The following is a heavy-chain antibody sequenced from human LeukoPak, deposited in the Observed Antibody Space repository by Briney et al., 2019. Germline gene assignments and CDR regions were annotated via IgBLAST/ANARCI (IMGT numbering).Heavy chain of an antibody. Sequence: GGSLRLSCAASGFIFTNFAMHWVRQAPGKGLEWVAAISNDERNKYYAESVKGRFTISRDNSNSMVYLQMTSLRLEDTAVYYCARPSPPGDGYNPSDQWGQGSLVIVSS. V-gene: IGHV3-30*04. D-gene: IGHD5-24*01. CDR3: ARPSPPGDGYNPSDQ. CDR1: GFIFTNFA. CDR2: ISNDERNK. J-gene: IGHJ4*02.